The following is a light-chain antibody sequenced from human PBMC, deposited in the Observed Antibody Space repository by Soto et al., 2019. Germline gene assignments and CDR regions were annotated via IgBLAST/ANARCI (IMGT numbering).Light chain of an antibody. V-gene: IGKV3-15*01. CDR1: QRVSND. J-gene: IGKJ5*01. CDR3: QQHGGSPIT. CDR2: GAS. Sequence: EIVMTQSPATLSVSPGERATLSCRASQRVSNDFAWYQQKPDQAPRLLIYGASTRATGVPARFSGSGSGTEFTLTISSLQSEDFAVYYCQQHGGSPITFGQGTRLEIK.